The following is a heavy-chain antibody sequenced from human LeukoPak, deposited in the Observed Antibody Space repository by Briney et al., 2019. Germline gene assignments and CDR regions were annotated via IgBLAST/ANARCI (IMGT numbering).Heavy chain of an antibody. V-gene: IGHV4-30-4*08. CDR1: GGSISSGGYY. D-gene: IGHD5-24*01. Sequence: MSSQTLSLTCTVSGGSISSGGYYWSWIRQHPGKGLEWIGYIFYTGSTYYNPSLQSRTTISVDTSKNQFSLRLSSVTAADTAVYYCARVNFSMGGGFNIDYWGQGTLVTVSS. CDR2: IFYTGST. J-gene: IGHJ4*02. CDR3: ARVNFSMGGGFNIDY.